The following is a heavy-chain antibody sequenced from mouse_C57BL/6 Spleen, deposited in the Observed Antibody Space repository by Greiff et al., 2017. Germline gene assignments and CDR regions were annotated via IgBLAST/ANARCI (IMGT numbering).Heavy chain of an antibody. CDR3: VRVEDDYDAGEFAY. V-gene: IGHV10-3*01. CDR2: IRSKSSNYAT. D-gene: IGHD2-4*01. J-gene: IGHJ3*01. CDR1: GFTFNTYA. Sequence: EVKLVESGGGLVQPKGSLKLSCAASGFTFNTYAMHWVRPAPGKGLEWVARIRSKSSNYATYYADSVKDRFTISRDDSQSMLYLQMNNLKTEDTAMYYCVRVEDDYDAGEFAYWGQGTLVTVSA.